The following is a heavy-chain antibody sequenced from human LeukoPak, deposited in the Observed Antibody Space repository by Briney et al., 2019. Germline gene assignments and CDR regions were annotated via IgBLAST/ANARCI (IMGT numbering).Heavy chain of an antibody. CDR3: ARAEVGATHLDY. D-gene: IGHD1-26*01. CDR2: INPSGRST. Sequence: GASVKVSCKASGYTLTSYYMHWVRQAPGQGLEWMGIINPSGRSTSYAQKFQGRVTMTRDTSTSTVYMELSSLRSEDTAVYYCARAEVGATHLDYWGQGTLVTVSS. V-gene: IGHV1-46*01. CDR1: GYTLTSYY. J-gene: IGHJ4*02.